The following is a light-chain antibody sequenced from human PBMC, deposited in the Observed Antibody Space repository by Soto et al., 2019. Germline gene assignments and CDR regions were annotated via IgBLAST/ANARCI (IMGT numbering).Light chain of an antibody. CDR1: NSNIGKNY. V-gene: IGLV1-51*01. CDR3: GTWDSSLSAGI. J-gene: IGLJ2*01. CDR2: DNN. Sequence: QSALTQPPSVSAAPGQKVTISCSGSNSNIGKNYVSWYQQLPGTAPKLLIYDNNKRPSGIPDRFSGSKSGTSATLGITGLQTGDEADYYCGTWDSSLSAGIFGGGTKLTVL.